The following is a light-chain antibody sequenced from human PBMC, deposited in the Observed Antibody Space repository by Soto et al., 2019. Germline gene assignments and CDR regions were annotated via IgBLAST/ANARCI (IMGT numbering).Light chain of an antibody. J-gene: IGKJ4*01. CDR2: GAS. CDR1: QTVNNNY. CDR3: QQYDRSLT. V-gene: IGKV3-20*01. Sequence: ELVLTQSPGTLSLSPGERATLSCRASQTVNNNYLAWYQQIPGQAPRLLISGASGRATGTPDRFSGSASGTDFTLTISRLEPEDFAVYYCQQYDRSLTFGGGTKVEIK.